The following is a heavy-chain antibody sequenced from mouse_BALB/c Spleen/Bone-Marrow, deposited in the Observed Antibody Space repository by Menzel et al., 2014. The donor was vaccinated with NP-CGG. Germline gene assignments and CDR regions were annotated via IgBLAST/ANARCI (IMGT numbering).Heavy chain of an antibody. Sequence: QVQLQQSGAERVRPGVSVKISCKGSGYTFTDYAMHWVKQSHAKSLEWIGVISTYYGDASYNQKFKGKATMTVDKSSSTAYMELARLTSEDSAIYYCAREGPWFAYWGQGTLVTVSA. J-gene: IGHJ3*01. CDR2: ISTYYGDA. V-gene: IGHV1S137*01. CDR3: AREGPWFAY. CDR1: GYTFTDYA.